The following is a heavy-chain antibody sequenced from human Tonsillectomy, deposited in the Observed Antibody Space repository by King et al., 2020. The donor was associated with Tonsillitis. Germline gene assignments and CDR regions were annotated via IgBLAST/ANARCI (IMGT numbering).Heavy chain of an antibody. CDR3: TTRISAPRLFVDY. D-gene: IGHD6-6*01. J-gene: IGHJ4*02. CDR2: IKSKADGGTT. CDR1: CFTFSSAW. V-gene: IGHV3-15*07. Sequence: VQLVESGGGLVKPGGSLRLSCAASCFTFSSAWMNWVRQAPGKGLEWVGHIKSKADGGTTNYAAPVKGRFTISRDDSKSTLYLQMNSLKTEDTAVYYCTTRISAPRLFVDYWGQGTLVNVSS.